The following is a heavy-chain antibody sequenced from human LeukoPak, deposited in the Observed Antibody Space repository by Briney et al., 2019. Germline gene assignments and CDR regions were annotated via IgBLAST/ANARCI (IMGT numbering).Heavy chain of an antibody. CDR1: GLTFSSHW. Sequence: PGGSLRLSCAASGLTFSSHWMHWVRQAPGKGLVWVSRITNDGSSTTYADSVKGRFTISRDNSKNMVYLQMNSLRAEDTALYYCVGDPPNSGYAFQVWGHGTVVTVSS. V-gene: IGHV3-74*01. J-gene: IGHJ3*01. CDR3: VGDPPNSGYAFQV. D-gene: IGHD3-22*01. CDR2: ITNDGSST.